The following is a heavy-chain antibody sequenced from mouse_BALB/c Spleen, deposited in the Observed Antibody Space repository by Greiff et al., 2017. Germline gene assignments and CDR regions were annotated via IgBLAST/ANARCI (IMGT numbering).Heavy chain of an antibody. J-gene: IGHJ4*01. Sequence: VQVVESGPGLVAPSQSLSITCTVSGFSLTSYGVHWVRQPPGKGLEWLGVIWAGGSTNYNSALMSRLSISKDNSKSQVFLKMNSLQTDDTAMYYCAREGITTEIDAMDYWGQGTSVTVSS. V-gene: IGHV2-9*02. CDR2: IWAGGST. CDR3: AREGITTEIDAMDY. CDR1: GFSLTSYG. D-gene: IGHD2-4*01.